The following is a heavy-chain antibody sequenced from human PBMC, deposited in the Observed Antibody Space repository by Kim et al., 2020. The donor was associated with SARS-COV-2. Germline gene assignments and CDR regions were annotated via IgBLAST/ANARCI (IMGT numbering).Heavy chain of an antibody. V-gene: IGHV3-30*18. CDR3: AKGDIVVVPAAMNYYYGMDV. Sequence: GGSLRLSCAASGFTFSSYGMHWVRQAPGKGLEWVAVISYDGSNKYYADSVKGRFTISRDNSKNTLYLQMNSLRAEDTAVYYCAKGDIVVVPAAMNYYYGMDVWGQGTTVTVSS. CDR1: GFTFSSYG. D-gene: IGHD2-2*01. CDR2: ISYDGSNK. J-gene: IGHJ6*02.